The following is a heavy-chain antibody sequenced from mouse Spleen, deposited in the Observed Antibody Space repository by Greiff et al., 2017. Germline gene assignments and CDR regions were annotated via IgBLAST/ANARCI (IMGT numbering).Heavy chain of an antibody. J-gene: IGHJ2*01. Sequence: EVKLMESGGGLVQPKGSLKLSCAASGFSFNTYAMNWVRQAPGKGLEWVARIRSKSNNCATYYADSVKDRFTISRDDSESMLYLQMNNLKTEDTAMYYCVRSDGYHFFDYWGQGTTLTVSS. V-gene: IGHV10-1*01. CDR2: IRSKSNNCAT. D-gene: IGHD2-3*01. CDR1: GFSFNTYA. CDR3: VRSDGYHFFDY.